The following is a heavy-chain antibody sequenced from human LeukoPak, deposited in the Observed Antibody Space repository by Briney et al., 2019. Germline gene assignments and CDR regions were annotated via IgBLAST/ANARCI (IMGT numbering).Heavy chain of an antibody. CDR3: ARRDYAFDY. J-gene: IGHJ4*02. V-gene: IGHV4-34*01. Sequence: ASETLSLTCAVYGGSFSGYYWSWIRQPPGKGLEWIGEINHSGSTNYNPSLKSRVTISVDTSKNQFSLKLSSVTAADTAVYYCARRDYAFDYWGQGTLVTVSS. CDR1: GGSFSGYY. CDR2: INHSGST. D-gene: IGHD4-17*01.